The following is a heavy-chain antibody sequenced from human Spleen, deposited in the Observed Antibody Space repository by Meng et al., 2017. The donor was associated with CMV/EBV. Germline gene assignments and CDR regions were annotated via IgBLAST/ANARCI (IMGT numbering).Heavy chain of an antibody. CDR1: GDSVSSYY. V-gene: IGHV4-59*02. Sequence: SETLSLTCSVSGDSVSSYYWTWIRQPPGKGLEWIGYISNSGSTNYNPSLKSRVTMSVDTSKNQLSLKLTSVTAADTAMYYCARILYNYGYDYWGQGTLVTVSS. CDR2: ISNSGST. J-gene: IGHJ4*02. D-gene: IGHD5-18*01. CDR3: ARILYNYGYDY.